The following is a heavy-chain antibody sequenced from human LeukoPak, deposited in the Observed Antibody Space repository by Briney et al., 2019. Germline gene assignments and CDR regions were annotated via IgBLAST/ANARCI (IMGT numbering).Heavy chain of an antibody. V-gene: IGHV4-34*01. CDR3: ARGRSVRGVITHYYYYYGMDV. J-gene: IGHJ6*02. Sequence: SETLSLTCAVYGGSFSGYYWSWIRQPPGKGLEWIGEINHSGSTNYNPSLKSRVTISVDTSKNQFSLKLSSVTAADTAVYYCARGRSVRGVITHYYYYYGMDVWGQGTTVTVSS. CDR1: GGSFSGYY. D-gene: IGHD3-10*01. CDR2: INHSGST.